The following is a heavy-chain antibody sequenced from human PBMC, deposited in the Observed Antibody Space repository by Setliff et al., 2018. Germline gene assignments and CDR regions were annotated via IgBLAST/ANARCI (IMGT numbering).Heavy chain of an antibody. CDR2: IYSSGST. Sequence: SETLSLTCSVSGGSISSSNYYWAWIRQPPGKGLEWIGSIYSSGSTNNNPSLESRATISVDTSKNQFSLKLSSVTAADTAVYYCARAAKYDSSGYYGFWFDPWGQGTLVTVSS. CDR1: GGSISSSNYY. CDR3: ARAAKYDSSGYYGFWFDP. J-gene: IGHJ5*02. V-gene: IGHV4-39*07. D-gene: IGHD3-22*01.